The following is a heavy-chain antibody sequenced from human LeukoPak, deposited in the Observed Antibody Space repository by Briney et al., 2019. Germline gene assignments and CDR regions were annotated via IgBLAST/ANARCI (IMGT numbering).Heavy chain of an antibody. CDR2: ISGSGGST. J-gene: IGHJ4*02. CDR1: GFTFSTYA. CDR3: ARGSGSFSGGFDY. Sequence: GGSLRLSCAASGFTFSTYAMSWVRQAPGKGLEWVSVISGSGGSTYYADSVKGRFTISRDNSKNTLYLQMNSLRAEDTAVYYCARGSGSFSGGFDYWGQGTLVTVSS. V-gene: IGHV3-23*01. D-gene: IGHD1-26*01.